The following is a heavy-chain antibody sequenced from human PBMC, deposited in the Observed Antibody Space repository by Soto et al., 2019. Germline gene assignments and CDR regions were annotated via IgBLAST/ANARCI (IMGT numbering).Heavy chain of an antibody. CDR2: IYHSGST. CDR3: ARPGSTTGWYYFDF. Sequence: SETLSLTCSVSGGSISISNLWILFRQPPGKGLEWIGEIYHSGSTNYNPSLKSRVTISVDKSKNQFSLKLSSVTATDTALYYCARPGSTTGWYYFDFWGQGTLVTVSS. CDR1: GGSISISNL. V-gene: IGHV4-4*02. J-gene: IGHJ4*02. D-gene: IGHD6-19*01.